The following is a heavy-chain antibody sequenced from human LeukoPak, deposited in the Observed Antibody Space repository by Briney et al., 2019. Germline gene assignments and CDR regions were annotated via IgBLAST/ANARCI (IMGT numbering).Heavy chain of an antibody. D-gene: IGHD3-9*01. J-gene: IGHJ4*02. CDR1: GFTFSSYA. CDR2: ISGSGGRT. Sequence: GGSLRLSCAASGFTFSSYAMTWVRQAPGKGLEWVSGISGSGGRTYYADSVKGRFIISRDNSKNTLYLQIHSLRVEDTAVYYCGKHLDDILTDSDYWGQGTLVTVSS. CDR3: GKHLDDILTDSDY. V-gene: IGHV3-23*01.